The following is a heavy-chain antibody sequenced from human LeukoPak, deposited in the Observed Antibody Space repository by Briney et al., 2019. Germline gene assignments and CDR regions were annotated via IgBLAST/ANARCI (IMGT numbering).Heavy chain of an antibody. Sequence: KHGKSLMISCKGSGYSFSNYWIGWTGQMPGKGLEWMGIIYPGDSNTRYSASFQGQVTIAADKSISTAYLQWTSLKASDTAIYYCARQPLVRDCGGDCEIDNWGQGTRVSVSS. CDR3: ARQPLVRDCGGDCEIDN. CDR1: GYSFSNYW. D-gene: IGHD2-21*02. V-gene: IGHV5-51*01. J-gene: IGHJ4*02. CDR2: IYPGDSNT.